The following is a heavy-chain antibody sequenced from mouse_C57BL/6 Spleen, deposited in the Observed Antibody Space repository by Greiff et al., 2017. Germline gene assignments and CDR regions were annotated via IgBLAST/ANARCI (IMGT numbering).Heavy chain of an antibody. Sequence: EVKLVESEGGLVQPGSSMKLSCTASGFTFSDYYMAWVRQVPEKGLEWVANINYDGSSTYYLDSLKSRFIISVDTATNILYLQMRSLKSEDTGTYDCGRDGGDAMDYGGKGTGVTVSS. V-gene: IGHV5-16*01. CDR3: GRDGGDAMDY. CDR2: INYDGSST. CDR1: GFTFSDYY. J-gene: IGHJ4*01.